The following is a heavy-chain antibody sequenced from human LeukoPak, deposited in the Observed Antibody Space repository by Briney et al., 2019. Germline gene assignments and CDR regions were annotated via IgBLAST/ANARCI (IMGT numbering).Heavy chain of an antibody. V-gene: IGHV3-64*01. CDR3: ARGRDGYNSDY. CDR2: ISSNGGST. D-gene: IGHD5-24*01. Sequence: GGSLRLSCAASGFTFSSYAMHWIRQAPGKGLEYVSAISSNGGSTYYANSVKGRFTISRDNSKSTLYLQMGSLRAEDMAVYYCARGRDGYNSDYWGQGTLVTVSS. J-gene: IGHJ4*02. CDR1: GFTFSSYA.